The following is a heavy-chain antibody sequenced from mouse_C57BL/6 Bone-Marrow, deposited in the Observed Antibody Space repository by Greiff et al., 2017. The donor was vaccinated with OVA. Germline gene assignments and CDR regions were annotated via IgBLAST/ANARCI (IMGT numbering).Heavy chain of an antibody. D-gene: IGHD2-3*01. CDR1: GYTFTSYW. V-gene: IGHV1-69*01. Sequence: QVQLKQPGAELVMPGASVKLSCKASGYTFTSYWMHWVKQRPGQGLEWIGEIDPSDSYTNYNQKFKGKSTLTVDKSSSTAYMQLSSLTSEDSAVYYCARGRGYSFAYWGQGTLVTVSA. J-gene: IGHJ3*01. CDR3: ARGRGYSFAY. CDR2: IDPSDSYT.